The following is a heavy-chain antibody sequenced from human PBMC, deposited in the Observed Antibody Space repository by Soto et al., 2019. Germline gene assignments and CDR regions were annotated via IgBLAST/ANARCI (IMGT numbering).Heavy chain of an antibody. CDR3: AEDEDIVVVPGSIIFDY. CDR2: IVVGSGNT. D-gene: IGHD2-2*01. J-gene: IGHJ4*02. V-gene: IGHV1-58*01. CDR1: GFTFTSSA. Sequence: SVKVSCKASGFTFTSSAVQWVRQARGQRLEWIGWIVVGSGNTNYAQKFQERVTITRDMSTSTAYMELSSLRFEDTAVYYCAEDEDIVVVPGSIIFDYWGQGTPVTVSS.